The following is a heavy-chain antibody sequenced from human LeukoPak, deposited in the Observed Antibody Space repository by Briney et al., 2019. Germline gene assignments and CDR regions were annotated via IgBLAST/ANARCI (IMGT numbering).Heavy chain of an antibody. V-gene: IGHV3-21*01. CDR1: GFTFSSYS. CDR3: ARDTSAAGHDAFDI. CDR2: ISSSSSYI. D-gene: IGHD6-13*01. J-gene: IGHJ3*02. Sequence: GGSLRLSCAASGFTFSSYSMNWVRQAPGKGLEGVSSISSSSSYIYYADSVKGRFTISRDNAKNSLYLQMNSLRAEDTAVYYCARDTSAAGHDAFDIWGQGTMVTVSS.